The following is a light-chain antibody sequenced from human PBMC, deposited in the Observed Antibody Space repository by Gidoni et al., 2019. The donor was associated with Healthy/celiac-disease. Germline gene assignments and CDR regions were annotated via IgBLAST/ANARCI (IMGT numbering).Light chain of an antibody. Sequence: IQMTQSPSSLSASVGDRVTITCRASQRISSYLNWYQQKPGKDPKLLIYAASSLQSGVPSRFSGSRSGTDFTLTISSLQHEDFATYYCQQSYSTLALTFGGGTKVEIK. CDR3: QQSYSTLALT. CDR1: QRISSY. V-gene: IGKV1-39*01. CDR2: AAS. J-gene: IGKJ4*01.